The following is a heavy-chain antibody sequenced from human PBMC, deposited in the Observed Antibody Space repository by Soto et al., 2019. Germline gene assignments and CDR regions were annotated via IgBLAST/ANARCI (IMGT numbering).Heavy chain of an antibody. Sequence: PGGSLRLSCAASGFAFSTFAMTWVRQAPGKGLEWVAAISVSGNNADYADSVKGRFTISRDNSQNSVFLQMSSLRADDTAVYYCARDQLRPGILYSLGVLLPEYGLWGQGTLVTVSS. D-gene: IGHD3-22*01. J-gene: IGHJ4*02. CDR1: GFAFSTFA. CDR2: ISVSGNNA. V-gene: IGHV3-23*01. CDR3: ARDQLRPGILYSLGVLLPEYGL.